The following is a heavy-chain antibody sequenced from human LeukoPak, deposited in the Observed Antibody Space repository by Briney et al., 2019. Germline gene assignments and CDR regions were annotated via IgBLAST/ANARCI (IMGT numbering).Heavy chain of an antibody. CDR1: GFTFSSYA. D-gene: IGHD3-10*01. J-gene: IGHJ6*02. V-gene: IGHV3-7*01. CDR3: ARDSYYYGPSMDV. Sequence: GGSLRLSCAASGFTFSSYAMSWVRQAPGKGLEWVANIKQDGSEKYYVDSVKGRFTISRDNAKNSLYLQMNSLRAEDTAVYYCARDSYYYGPSMDVWGQGTTVTVSS. CDR2: IKQDGSEK.